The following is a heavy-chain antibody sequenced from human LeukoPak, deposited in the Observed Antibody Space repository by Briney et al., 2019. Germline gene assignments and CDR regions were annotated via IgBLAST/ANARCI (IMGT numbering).Heavy chain of an antibody. V-gene: IGHV4-38-2*02. CDR3: ASRPSYSSSWYHYYYYYMDV. CDR1: GYSISSGYY. CDR2: IYHSGST. Sequence: SETLSLTCTVSGYSISSGYYWGWIRQPPGKELEWIGSIYHSGSTYYNPSLKSRVTISVDTSKNQFSLKLSSVTAADTAVYYCASRPSYSSSWYHYYYYYMDVWGKGTTVTVSS. J-gene: IGHJ6*03. D-gene: IGHD6-13*01.